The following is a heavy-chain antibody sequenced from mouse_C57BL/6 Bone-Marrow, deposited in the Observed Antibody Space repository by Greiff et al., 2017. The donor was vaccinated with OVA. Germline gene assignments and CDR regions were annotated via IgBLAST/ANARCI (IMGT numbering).Heavy chain of an antibody. CDR3: ARRETGFAY. V-gene: IGHV1-18*01. CDR1: GYTFTDYN. J-gene: IGHJ3*01. Sequence: VQLKESGPELVKPGASVKIPCKASGYTFTDYNMDWVKQSHGKSLEWIGDINPNNGGTIYNQKFKGKATLTVDKSSSTAYMELRSLTSEDTAVYYCARRETGFAYWGQGTLVTVSA. D-gene: IGHD4-1*01. CDR2: INPNNGGT.